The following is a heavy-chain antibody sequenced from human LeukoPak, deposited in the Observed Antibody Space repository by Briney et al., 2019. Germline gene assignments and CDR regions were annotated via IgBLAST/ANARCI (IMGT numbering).Heavy chain of an antibody. D-gene: IGHD3-10*01. V-gene: IGHV3-11*06. Sequence: GGSLRLSCAASGSTFSDYYMSWIRQAPGKGLEWVSYISSSSSYTNCADSVKGRFTISRDNAKNSLYLQMNGLRAEDTAVYYCAREAAYGSGSNNFDYWGQGTLVTVSS. CDR1: GSTFSDYY. J-gene: IGHJ4*02. CDR2: ISSSSSYT. CDR3: AREAAYGSGSNNFDY.